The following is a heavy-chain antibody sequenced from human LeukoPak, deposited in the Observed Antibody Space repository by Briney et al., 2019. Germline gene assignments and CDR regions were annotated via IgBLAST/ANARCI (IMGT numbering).Heavy chain of an antibody. CDR2: IVTGSGNT. CDR3: ASDDDFYSGHYSFDY. V-gene: IGHV1-58*01. Sequence: GASVKVSCKASGFTLTRSAVQWVRRARGQRLEWIGWIVTGSGNTNYAQKFQERVTITRDMSTSTAYMELSSLRSEDTAVYYCASDDDFYSGHYSFDYWGLGTLVTVSS. D-gene: IGHD3-3*01. J-gene: IGHJ4*02. CDR1: GFTLTRSA.